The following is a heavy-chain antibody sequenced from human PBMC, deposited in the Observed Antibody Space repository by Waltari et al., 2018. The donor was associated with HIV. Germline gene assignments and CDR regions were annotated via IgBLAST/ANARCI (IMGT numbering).Heavy chain of an antibody. V-gene: IGHV3-21*01. CDR3: ATASHHHSYFDS. D-gene: IGHD2-15*01. J-gene: IGHJ4*02. CDR1: GFTLSSSD. Sequence: EVQVVESGGGLVKPGGSLRLSCAASGFTLSSSDISWVRQAPGKGLEWVSSISSSTNFEYYAESVRGRFTISRDDAKNSVNLQMNSLRGEDTAVYYCATASHHHSYFDSWGQGTLVTVS. CDR2: ISSSTNFE.